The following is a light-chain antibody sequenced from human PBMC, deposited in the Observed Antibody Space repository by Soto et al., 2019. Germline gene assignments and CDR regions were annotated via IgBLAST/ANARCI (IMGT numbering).Light chain of an antibody. CDR3: QAYDYSLTAVV. Sequence: QSALTQPPSASGSPGQSVTISCTGSRSDVGGNDLVSWYQQHPGKAPQLIISAVNKRPSGVPDRFSGSKSGNTASLTVSGLQAEDEADYYCQAYDYSLTAVVFGGGTKLTVL. CDR2: AVN. V-gene: IGLV2-8*01. J-gene: IGLJ3*02. CDR1: RSDVGGNDL.